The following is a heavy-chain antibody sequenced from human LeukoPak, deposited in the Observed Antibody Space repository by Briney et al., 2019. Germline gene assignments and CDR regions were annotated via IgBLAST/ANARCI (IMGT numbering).Heavy chain of an antibody. CDR3: ARVPGPGKNYYYYYMDV. J-gene: IGHJ6*03. CDR2: IYTSGST. V-gene: IGHV4-61*02. Sequence: PSETLSLTCTVSGGSISSGSYYWTWIRQPAGKGLEWIGRIYTSGSTNYNPSLKSRVTISVDTSKNQFSLKLSSVTAADTAVYYCARVPGPGKNYYYYYMDVWGKGTTVTVSS. CDR1: GGSISSGSYY.